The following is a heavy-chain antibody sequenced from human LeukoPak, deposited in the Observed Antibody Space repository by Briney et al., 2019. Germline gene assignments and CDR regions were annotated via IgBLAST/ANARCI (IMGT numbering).Heavy chain of an antibody. Sequence: SSETLSLTCTVSGGSISTFYWSWIRQPPGKGLEWIGYIYYSGSSNYHPSLKSRVTISVDTSKNQFSLKMSSVTAADTAVYYCAREGDGGSYYSYWGQGTLVTVSS. V-gene: IGHV4-59*01. CDR1: GGSISTFY. J-gene: IGHJ4*02. CDR3: AREGDGGSYYSY. D-gene: IGHD1-26*01. CDR2: IYYSGSS.